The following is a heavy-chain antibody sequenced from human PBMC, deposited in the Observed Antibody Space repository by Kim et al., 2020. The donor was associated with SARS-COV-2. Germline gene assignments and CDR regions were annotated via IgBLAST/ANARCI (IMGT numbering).Heavy chain of an antibody. CDR3: AREIVVVPAANVGWFDP. J-gene: IGHJ5*02. V-gene: IGHV1-69*01. D-gene: IGHD2-2*01. Sequence: FQGRVTITADESTSTAYMELSSLRSEDTAVYYCAREIVVVPAANVGWFDPWGQGTLVTVSS.